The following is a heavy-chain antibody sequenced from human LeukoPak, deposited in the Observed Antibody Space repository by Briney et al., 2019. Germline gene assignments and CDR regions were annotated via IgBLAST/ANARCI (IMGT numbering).Heavy chain of an antibody. J-gene: IGHJ6*02. V-gene: IGHV4-59*01. CDR1: GGSISTYY. Sequence: SETLSLTCTVSGGSISTYYWNWIRQPPGKGLEWIGYIYYSGSTNYNPSLKSRVTISVDTSKNQFSLNLTSVTAADTAVYYCAREDPQTTVPEGMDVWGHGTTVIVSS. D-gene: IGHD4-11*01. CDR3: AREDPQTTVPEGMDV. CDR2: IYYSGST.